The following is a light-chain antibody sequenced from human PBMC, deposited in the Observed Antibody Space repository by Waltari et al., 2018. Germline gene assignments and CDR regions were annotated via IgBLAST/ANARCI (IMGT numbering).Light chain of an antibody. CDR1: QGISSY. J-gene: IGKJ1*01. CDR2: AAS. V-gene: IGKV1-8*01. CDR3: QQYYSYPRT. Sequence: AIRMTQSPSSLSASTGDRVTITCRARQGISSYLAWYQQKPEKATKLLTYAASTLQSGVPSRFGGSGAGTDFTLTISCLQSEDFATYYCQQYYSYPRTFGQGTKVEIK.